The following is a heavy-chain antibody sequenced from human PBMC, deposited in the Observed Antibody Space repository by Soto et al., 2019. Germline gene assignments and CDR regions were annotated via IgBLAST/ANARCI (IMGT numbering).Heavy chain of an antibody. CDR2: MNPNSGNT. D-gene: IGHD6-13*01. J-gene: IGHJ5*02. CDR3: ASAPTPSLVYSSSWYNWFDP. V-gene: IGHV1-8*01. CDR1: GYTFTSYD. Sequence: ASVKVSCKASGYTFTSYDINWVRQATGQGLEWMGWMNPNSGNTGYAQKFQGRVTMTRNTSISTAYMELSSLRSEGTAVYYCASAPTPSLVYSSSWYNWFDPWGQGTLVTVSS.